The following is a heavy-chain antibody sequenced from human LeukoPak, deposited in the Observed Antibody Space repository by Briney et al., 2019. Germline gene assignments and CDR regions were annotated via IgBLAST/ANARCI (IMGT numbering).Heavy chain of an antibody. V-gene: IGHV4-59*08. D-gene: IGHD1-26*01. CDR1: GGSIRSYY. J-gene: IGHJ4*02. Sequence: SETLSLTCTVSGGSIRSYYWSWVRHPPGEALEWIGYIYYSGSTKYNPSLKSRATISVDTSKNQFSLKLSSVTAADTAVYYCASGSYYFDYCGQGTLVTVSS. CDR3: ASGSYYFDY. CDR2: IYYSGST.